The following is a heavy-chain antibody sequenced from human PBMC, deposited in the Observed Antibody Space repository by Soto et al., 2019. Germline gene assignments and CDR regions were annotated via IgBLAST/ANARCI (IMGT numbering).Heavy chain of an antibody. CDR3: ARGSTDSYPGSRIFDF. J-gene: IGHJ4*02. V-gene: IGHV3-23*01. CDR1: GFTFSSYA. Sequence: EVRLLESGGGLVQPGGSLRLSCAASGFTFSSYAMSWVRQAPGKGLEWVSAISGSGGSTYYADSVRGRFTMSRDNSKKTLYLQMNSLRVEDSALYYCARGSTDSYPGSRIFDFWGRGTLVTVSS. D-gene: IGHD3-10*01. CDR2: ISGSGGST.